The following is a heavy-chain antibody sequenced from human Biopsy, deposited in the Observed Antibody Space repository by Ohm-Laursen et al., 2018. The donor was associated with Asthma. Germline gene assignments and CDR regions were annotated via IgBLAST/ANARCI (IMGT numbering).Heavy chain of an antibody. D-gene: IGHD3-10*01. CDR2: ISWNSGTI. CDR3: ARDMGAGPNQPPSGSGSSHLYGMDV. CDR1: GFSFDDYA. Sequence: SLRLSCAASGFSFDDYAMFWVRKAPGKGLERDSGISWNSGTIGYADSVKGRFTISRDNAKNSLYLQMNSLGPEDTAVYYCARDMGAGPNQPPSGSGSSHLYGMDVWGQGTTVTVSS. J-gene: IGHJ6*02. V-gene: IGHV3-9*01.